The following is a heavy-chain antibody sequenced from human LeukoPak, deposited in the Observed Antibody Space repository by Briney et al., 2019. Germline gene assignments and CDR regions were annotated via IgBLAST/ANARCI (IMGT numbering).Heavy chain of an antibody. Sequence: SETLCLTCTVSGGSLSSYSWSWIRQPPGKGLEWIGYIYYSGSTNYNPSLKSRVTISVDTSTNQFSLKLSSVTAADTAVYYCARSGSFYYFDFWGQGTLVTVSS. CDR2: IYYSGST. CDR3: ARSGSFYYFDF. V-gene: IGHV4-59*01. D-gene: IGHD1-26*01. CDR1: GGSLSSYS. J-gene: IGHJ4*02.